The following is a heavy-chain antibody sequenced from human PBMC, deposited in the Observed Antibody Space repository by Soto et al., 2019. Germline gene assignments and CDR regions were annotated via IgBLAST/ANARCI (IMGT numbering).Heavy chain of an antibody. CDR3: ARDLGGDYVYAFDI. CDR2: ISAYNGNT. CDR1: GYTFTSYG. V-gene: IGHV1-18*01. J-gene: IGHJ3*02. Sequence: GASVKVSCKASGYTFTSYGISWVRQAPGQGLEWMGWISAYNGNTNYAQKLQGRVTMTTDTSTSTAYMELRSLRSDDTAVYYCARDLGGDYVYAFDISGQGTTVTVSS. D-gene: IGHD4-17*01.